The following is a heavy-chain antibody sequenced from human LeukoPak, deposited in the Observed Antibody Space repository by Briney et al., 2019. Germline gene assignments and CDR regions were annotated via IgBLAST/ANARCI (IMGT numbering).Heavy chain of an antibody. CDR3: ATDSSGGKDDY. J-gene: IGHJ4*02. CDR2: ITNSGAGT. D-gene: IGHD6-19*01. V-gene: IGHV3-64*01. CDR1: GFSFSSYH. Sequence: GGSLRLSCAASGFSFSSYHMHWVRQAPGKGLEYVAAITNSGAGTYYVNFVQGRFTISRDNSKNTLHLQMGSLRADDMAVYYCATDSSGGKDDYWGREPWSPSPQ.